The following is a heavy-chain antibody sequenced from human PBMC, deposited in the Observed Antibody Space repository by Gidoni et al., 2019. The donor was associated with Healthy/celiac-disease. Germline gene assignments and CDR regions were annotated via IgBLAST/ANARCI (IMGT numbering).Heavy chain of an antibody. D-gene: IGHD2-15*01. CDR3: AKVLVVVVAATRGYLDY. Sequence: EVQLLESGGGLVQPGGSLRLSWAASGFTFSSYAMSWVRQAPGKGLEWVSAISGSGGSTYYADSVKGRFTISRDNSKNTLYLQMNSLRAEDTAVYYCAKVLVVVVAATRGYLDYWGQGTLVTVST. CDR1: GFTFSSYA. V-gene: IGHV3-23*01. J-gene: IGHJ4*02. CDR2: ISGSGGST.